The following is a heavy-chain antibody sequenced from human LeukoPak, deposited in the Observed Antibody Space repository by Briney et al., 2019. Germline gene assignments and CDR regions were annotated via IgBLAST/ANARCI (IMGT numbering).Heavy chain of an antibody. CDR1: GFTFSSYG. V-gene: IGHV3-30*02. J-gene: IGHJ4*02. D-gene: IGHD2-15*01. CDR3: ASIVVVAADAKNDY. CDR2: IRYDGSNK. Sequence: GGSLRLSCAASGFTFSSYGMHWVRQAPGKGLEWVAFIRYDGSNKYYADSVKGRFTISRDNSKNTLYLQKNSLRAEDTAVYYCASIVVVAADAKNDYWGQGTLVTVSS.